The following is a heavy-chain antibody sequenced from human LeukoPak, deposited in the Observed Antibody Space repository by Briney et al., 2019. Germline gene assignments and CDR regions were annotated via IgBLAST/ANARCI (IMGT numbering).Heavy chain of an antibody. CDR3: ARDPRQYSSDLQPLFDY. CDR2: ISYDGSNN. D-gene: IGHD6-19*01. Sequence: GGSLRLSCAASGFTFSSYAMHWVRQAPGKGLEWVAVISYDGSNNYYADSVKGRFTISRDNSKNTLYLQMNSLRAEDTAVYYCARDPRQYSSDLQPLFDYWGQGTLVTVSS. V-gene: IGHV3-30*04. CDR1: GFTFSSYA. J-gene: IGHJ4*02.